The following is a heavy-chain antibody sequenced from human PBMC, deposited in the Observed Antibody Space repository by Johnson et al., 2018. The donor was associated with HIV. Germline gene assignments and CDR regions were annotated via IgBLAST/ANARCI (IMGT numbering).Heavy chain of an antibody. J-gene: IGHJ3*02. CDR3: ARDLKSGWPQSQDAFDI. V-gene: IGHV3-30-3*01. Sequence: QVQLVESGGGVVQPGRSLRLSCAASGFTFSSYAMHWVRQAPGKGLEWVAVISYDGSNKYYADSVKGRFTISRDNSKNTLYLQMNSLRAEDTAVYYCARDLKSGWPQSQDAFDIWGQGTMVTVSS. CDR1: GFTFSSYA. D-gene: IGHD6-19*01. CDR2: ISYDGSNK.